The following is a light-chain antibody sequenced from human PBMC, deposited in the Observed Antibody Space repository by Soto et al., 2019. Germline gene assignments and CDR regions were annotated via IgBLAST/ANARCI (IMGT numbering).Light chain of an antibody. CDR2: GAS. CDR1: QSVSSN. V-gene: IGKV3-15*01. Sequence: EIVMTQSPATLSVSPGEGATLSCRSSQSVSSNLTWYQQKPGQAPRLLIYGASTRATGVPARFSGSGSGTEFTLTISGLQSEDVAVYYCHHFNTWPPKAFGQGTKVDIK. CDR3: HHFNTWPPKA. J-gene: IGKJ1*01.